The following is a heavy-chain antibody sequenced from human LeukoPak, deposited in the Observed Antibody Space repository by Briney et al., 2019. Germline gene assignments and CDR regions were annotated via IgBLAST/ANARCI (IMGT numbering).Heavy chain of an antibody. V-gene: IGHV1-24*01. CDR2: FDPEDGET. J-gene: IGHJ4*02. CDR3: ATDPDLSPYSSSTKGGY. D-gene: IGHD6-6*01. Sequence: ASVKVSCKASGGTFSSYAISWVRQAPGQGLEWMGGFDPEDGETIYAQKFQGRVTMTEDTSTDTAYMELSSLRSEDTAVYYCATDPDLSPYSSSTKGGYWGQGTLVTVSS. CDR1: GGTFSSYA.